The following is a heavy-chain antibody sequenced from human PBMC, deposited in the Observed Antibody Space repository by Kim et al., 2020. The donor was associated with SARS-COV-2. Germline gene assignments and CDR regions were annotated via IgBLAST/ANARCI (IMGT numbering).Heavy chain of an antibody. CDR1: GFTFSSYA. CDR3: ARGRDYGMDV. V-gene: IGHV3-30*04. J-gene: IGHJ6*02. CDR2: ISYDGSNK. Sequence: GGSLRLSCAASGFTFSSYAMHWVRQAPGKGLEWVAVISYDGSNKYYADSVKGRFTISRDNSKNTLYLQMNSLRAEDTAVYYCARGRDYGMDVWGQGTTVTVSS.